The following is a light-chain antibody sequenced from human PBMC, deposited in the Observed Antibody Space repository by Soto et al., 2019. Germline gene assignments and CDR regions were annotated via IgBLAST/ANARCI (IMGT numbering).Light chain of an antibody. CDR3: QQSFSTPQT. V-gene: IGKV1-39*01. J-gene: IGKJ4*01. CDR2: VAS. CDR1: QSINNY. Sequence: DIQMTQSPSSLSASVGDSVTITCRASQSINNYLSWYQQKPGKAPKLLINVASTLQGGVPSRFSGSGSGTEFTLAISSLQPEDSATYCCQQSFSTPQTFGGGTRVEVK.